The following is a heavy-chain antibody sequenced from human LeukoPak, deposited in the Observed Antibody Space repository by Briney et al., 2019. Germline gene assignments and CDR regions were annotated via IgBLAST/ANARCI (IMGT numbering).Heavy chain of an antibody. D-gene: IGHD3-22*01. Sequence: GSLRLSCAASGFTFSSYSISWVRQAPGKGLEWVSYISSSGSTIYYADSVKGRFTISRDNAKNSLYLQMNSLRDEDTAMYYCARDSYYYDSSGYYLYYFDYWGQGTLVTVSS. J-gene: IGHJ4*02. CDR3: ARDSYYYDSSGYYLYYFDY. CDR1: GFTFSSYS. CDR2: ISSSGSTI. V-gene: IGHV3-48*02.